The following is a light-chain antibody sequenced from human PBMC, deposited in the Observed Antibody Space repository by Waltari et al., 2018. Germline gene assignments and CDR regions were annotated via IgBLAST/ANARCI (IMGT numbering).Light chain of an antibody. V-gene: IGKV3-20*01. CDR1: QSVSSSY. J-gene: IGKJ5*01. CDR3: QQYGSSPIT. CDR2: GAS. Sequence: EIVLTQSPGTLSLSPGERATLSCRTIQSVSSSYLACYQQKPGQAPRLIIYGASTRATGIPDRFSGSGSGTDCNLTMSRLEPEDFAVYYCQQYGSSPITFGQGTRLEIK.